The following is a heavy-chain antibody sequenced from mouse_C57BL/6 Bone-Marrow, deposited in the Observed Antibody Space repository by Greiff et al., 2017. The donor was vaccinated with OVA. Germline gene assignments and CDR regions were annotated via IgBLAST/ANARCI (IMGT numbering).Heavy chain of an antibody. CDR2: MRNGGERR. CDR3: ARRSRWDNAMDY. D-gene: IGHD4-1*01. V-gene: IGHV5-15*04. CDR1: GFTFSDYG. Sequence: EVKLVESGGGLVQPGGSLKLSCAASGFTFSDYGMAWVRQAPRKGPEWGGFMRNGGERREKGEKVKGRITIARGNAKNTLYLEMSSLRSEDTAMYYCARRSRWDNAMDYWGQGTSVTVSS. J-gene: IGHJ4*01.